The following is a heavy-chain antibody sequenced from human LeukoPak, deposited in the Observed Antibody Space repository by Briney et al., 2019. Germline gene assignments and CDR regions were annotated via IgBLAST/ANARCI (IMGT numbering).Heavy chain of an antibody. J-gene: IGHJ4*02. D-gene: IGHD1-26*01. CDR1: GFTFSSYS. Sequence: GGSLRLSCAASGFTFSSYSMNWVRQAPGKGLEWVSSISNSAGYIYYADSVKGRFTISRDNAKNSLYLQMNSLRAEDTAVYYCAREESYYRGFDYWGQGTLVTVSS. CDR2: ISNSAGYI. CDR3: AREESYYRGFDY. V-gene: IGHV3-21*01.